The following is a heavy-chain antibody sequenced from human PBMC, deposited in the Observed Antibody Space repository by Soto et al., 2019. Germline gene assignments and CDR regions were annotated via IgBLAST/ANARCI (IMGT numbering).Heavy chain of an antibody. CDR1: GYSFTSYW. J-gene: IGHJ6*02. CDR3: GGRDKINQTEYVLDV. V-gene: IGHV5-10-1*01. CDR2: IDPSDSYT. D-gene: IGHD2-2*01. Sequence: GESLKISCKGSGYSFTSYWISWVRQMPGKGLEWMGRIDPSDSYTNYSPSFQGHVTISADKSISTAYLQWSSLKASDTAMYYCGGRDKINQTEYVLDVWGQGTTVTVSS.